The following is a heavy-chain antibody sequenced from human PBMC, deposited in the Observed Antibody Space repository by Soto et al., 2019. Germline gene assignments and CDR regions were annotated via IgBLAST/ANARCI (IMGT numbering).Heavy chain of an antibody. CDR2: IYSGGST. CDR3: ASGYCSGGSCYSEYFQH. Sequence: GGSLRLSCAASGFTVSSNYMSWVRQAPGKGLEWVSVIYSGGSTYYADSVKGRFTISRHNSKNTLYLQMNSLRAEDTAVYYCASGYCSGGSCYSEYFQHWGQGTLVTAPQ. V-gene: IGHV3-53*04. J-gene: IGHJ1*01. CDR1: GFTVSSNY. D-gene: IGHD2-15*01.